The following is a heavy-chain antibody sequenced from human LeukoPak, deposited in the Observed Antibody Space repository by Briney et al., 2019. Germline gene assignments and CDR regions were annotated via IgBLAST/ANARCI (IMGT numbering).Heavy chain of an antibody. V-gene: IGHV3-43*01. CDR2: ISWVGQTT. CDR1: GFTFDVYA. J-gene: IGHJ4*02. Sequence: GGSLRLSCAASGFTFDVYAMHWGREAPGEGRGWVALISWVGQTTYYADSVRGRFTLSRDNSQNSLYLQMNSLRTEDTAFYYCTRDTDYGSATNYFDSWGQGTLVSVSS. D-gene: IGHD3-10*01. CDR3: TRDTDYGSATNYFDS.